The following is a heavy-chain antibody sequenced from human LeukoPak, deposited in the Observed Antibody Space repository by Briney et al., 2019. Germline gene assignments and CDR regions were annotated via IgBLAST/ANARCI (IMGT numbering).Heavy chain of an antibody. J-gene: IGHJ4*02. V-gene: IGHV3-23*01. CDR2: VTPSGDPT. CDR3: AKGGGSGSSLFQFDY. Sequence: GGTLRLSCAGSGFTFSTHGMNWVRQAPGKGLEWVSGVTPSGDPTYYADSVKGRFIISRDNSKNTMYLQMNSLRAEDTAVYYCAKGGGSGSSLFQFDYWGQGTLVTVSS. D-gene: IGHD3-10*01. CDR1: GFTFSTHG.